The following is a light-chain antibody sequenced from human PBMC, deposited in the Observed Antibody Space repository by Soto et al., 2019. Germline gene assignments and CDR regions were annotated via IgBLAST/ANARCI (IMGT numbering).Light chain of an antibody. CDR3: QQSYSSTPYT. CDR1: QSISSY. V-gene: IGKV1-39*01. CDR2: AAS. Sequence: DIQLTQSPSSLSASVGDRVTITCRASQSISSYLNWYQQKPGKAPKLLIYAASSLQSGVPSRFSGSGSGTEFTLTISSLQPEDFAAYYCQQSYSSTPYTLGPGTKLEIK. J-gene: IGKJ2*01.